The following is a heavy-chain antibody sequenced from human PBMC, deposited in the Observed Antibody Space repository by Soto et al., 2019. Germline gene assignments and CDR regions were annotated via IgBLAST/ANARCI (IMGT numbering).Heavy chain of an antibody. CDR2: ISGSGGST. J-gene: IGHJ6*02. D-gene: IGHD1-1*01. CDR1: GFTFSNYA. V-gene: IGHV3-23*01. CDR3: ANPPPTLESTIYYYYGMDV. Sequence: EVQLLESGGGLVQPGGSLRLSCAASGFTFSNYAMTWVRQAPGKGLEWVSAISGSGGSTYYADSVKGRFTISRDNPKNTLYLQMDILRAEDTAVYYCANPPPTLESTIYYYYGMDVWGQGTTVTVSS.